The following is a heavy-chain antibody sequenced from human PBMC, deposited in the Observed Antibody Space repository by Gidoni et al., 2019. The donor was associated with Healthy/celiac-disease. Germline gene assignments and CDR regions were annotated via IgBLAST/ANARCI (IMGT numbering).Heavy chain of an antibody. D-gene: IGHD4-17*01. Sequence: EVQLVQSGAAVKKPGESLGISCKGSGYSFTSYWISWVRQMPGKGLEWMGRIDPSDSYTNYSPSFQGHVTISADKSISTAYLQWSSLKASDTAMHYCARQADYGGNPDYWGQGTLVTVSS. J-gene: IGHJ4*02. CDR1: GYSFTSYW. CDR3: ARQADYGGNPDY. CDR2: IDPSDSYT. V-gene: IGHV5-10-1*03.